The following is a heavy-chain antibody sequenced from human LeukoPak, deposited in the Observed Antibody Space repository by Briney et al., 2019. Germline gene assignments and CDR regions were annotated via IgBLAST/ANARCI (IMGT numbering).Heavy chain of an antibody. V-gene: IGHV4-30-2*01. Sequence: SETLSLTCAVSGGSISSGGYSWSWIRQPPGKGLEWIGYIYHSGSTYYNPSLKSRVTISVDRSKNQFSLKLSSVTAADTAVYYCARGDYDPSRPHYYGMDVWGQGTTVTVSS. CDR3: ARGDYDPSRPHYYGMDV. J-gene: IGHJ6*02. CDR1: GGSISSGGYS. CDR2: IYHSGST. D-gene: IGHD3-16*01.